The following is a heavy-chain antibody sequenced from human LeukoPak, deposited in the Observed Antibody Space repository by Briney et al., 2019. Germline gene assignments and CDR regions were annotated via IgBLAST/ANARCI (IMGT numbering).Heavy chain of an antibody. J-gene: IGHJ4*02. CDR1: GFTFSKYW. Sequence: GGSLRLSCAASGFTFSKYWMLWVGQAPGKALESVSRINTDGTVTTYADSVKGRFTVSRDNADNTMFLQMNSVRDEDTAVYYCATKQWLAPPPDSWGQGTPVTVSS. D-gene: IGHD6-19*01. CDR3: ATKQWLAPPPDS. V-gene: IGHV3-74*01. CDR2: INTDGTVT.